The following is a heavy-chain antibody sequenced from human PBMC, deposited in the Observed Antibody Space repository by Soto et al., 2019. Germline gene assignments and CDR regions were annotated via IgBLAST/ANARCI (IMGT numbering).Heavy chain of an antibody. V-gene: IGHV1-18*01. J-gene: IGHJ6*02. CDR2: ISAYNGNT. CDR1: GYTFTSYG. Sequence: GASVKVSCKASGYTFTSYGISWVRQAPGQGLEWMGWISAYNGNTNYAQKLQGRVTMTTDTSTSTAYMELRSLRSDDTAVYYCARAPVINMIVVVSGMDVWGQGTTVTVSS. CDR3: ARAPVINMIVVVSGMDV. D-gene: IGHD3-22*01.